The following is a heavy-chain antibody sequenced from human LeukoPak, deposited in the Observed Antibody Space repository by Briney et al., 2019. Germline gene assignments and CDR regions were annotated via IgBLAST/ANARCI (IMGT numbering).Heavy chain of an antibody. J-gene: IGHJ5*02. CDR1: GYTFTSYG. Sequence: ASVKVSCKASGYTFTSYGISWVRQAPGQGLEWMGWIGAYNGNTNYAQKLQGRVTMTTDTSTSTAYMELRSLRSDDTAVYYCARDWYYDFWSGFKWQLYTPNNWFDPWGQGTLVTVSS. CDR2: IGAYNGNT. CDR3: ARDWYYDFWSGFKWQLYTPNNWFDP. D-gene: IGHD3-3*01. V-gene: IGHV1-18*01.